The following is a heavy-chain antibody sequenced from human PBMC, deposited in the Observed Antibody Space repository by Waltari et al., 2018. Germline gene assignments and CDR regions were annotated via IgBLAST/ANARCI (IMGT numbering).Heavy chain of an antibody. V-gene: IGHV1-69*01. J-gene: IGHJ6*02. D-gene: IGHD3-3*02. CDR1: GGTFSSYA. Sequence: QVQLVQSGAEVKKPGSSVKVSCKASGGTFSSYAISWVRQAPGQGLEWMGGSIPIFGTANDAQKFQGRVTITADESTSTAYMELSSLRSEDTAVYYCARDPHLQTTSYGMDVWGQGTTVTVSS. CDR2: SIPIFGTA. CDR3: ARDPHLQTTSYGMDV.